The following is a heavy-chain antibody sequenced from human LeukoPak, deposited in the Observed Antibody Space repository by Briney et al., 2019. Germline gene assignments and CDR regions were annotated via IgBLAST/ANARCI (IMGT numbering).Heavy chain of an antibody. Sequence: KPGESLRLSCAASGFTFTDAWMTWVRQGPGGGLEWVGRIKSKSSGGTTDYTAPVKGRFSISRDDSKNTVFLQMNSLKNEDTAVYYCATSRGIRGEYWGQGTLVIVSP. D-gene: IGHD3-16*01. CDR3: ATSRGIRGEY. V-gene: IGHV3-15*01. CDR1: GFTFTDAW. J-gene: IGHJ4*02. CDR2: IKSKSSGGTT.